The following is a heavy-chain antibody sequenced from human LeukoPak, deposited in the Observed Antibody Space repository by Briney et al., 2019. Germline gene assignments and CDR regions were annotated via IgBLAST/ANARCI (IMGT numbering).Heavy chain of an antibody. V-gene: IGHV4-30-4*08. Sequence: KPSETLSLTCTVSGGSISSGDYYWSWIRQPPGKGLEWIGYIYYSGSTYYNPSLKSRVTISVDTSKNQFSLKLSSVTAADTAMYYCARDHRRELRRWFDPWGQGTLVTVSS. CDR2: IYYSGST. J-gene: IGHJ5*02. CDR3: ARDHRRELRRWFDP. CDR1: GGSISSGDYY. D-gene: IGHD1-26*01.